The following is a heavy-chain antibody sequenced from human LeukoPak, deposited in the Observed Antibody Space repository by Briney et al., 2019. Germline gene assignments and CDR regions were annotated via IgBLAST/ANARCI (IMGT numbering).Heavy chain of an antibody. Sequence: GRSLRLSCAASGFTFSSYGMHWVRQAPGKGLEWVAVISYDGSNKYYADSVKGRFTISRDNSKNTLYLQMNSLRAEDTAVYYCARDREYSYGYVRSAFDIWGQGTMVTVSS. J-gene: IGHJ3*02. CDR3: ARDREYSYGYVRSAFDI. V-gene: IGHV3-30*03. D-gene: IGHD5-18*01. CDR2: ISYDGSNK. CDR1: GFTFSSYG.